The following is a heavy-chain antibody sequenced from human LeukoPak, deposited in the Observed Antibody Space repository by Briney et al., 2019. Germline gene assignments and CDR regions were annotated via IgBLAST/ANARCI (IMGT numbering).Heavy chain of an antibody. CDR3: ARDSSLRPNWFDP. V-gene: IGHV1-69*01. J-gene: IGHJ5*02. CDR2: IIPISGTA. CDR1: GGTFSSYA. D-gene: IGHD3-16*02. Sequence: SVKVSCKASGGTFSSYAISWVRQAPGQGLEWMGGIIPISGTANYAQKFQGRVTITADESTSTAYMELSSLRSEDTAVYYCARDSSLRPNWFDPWGQGTLVTVSS.